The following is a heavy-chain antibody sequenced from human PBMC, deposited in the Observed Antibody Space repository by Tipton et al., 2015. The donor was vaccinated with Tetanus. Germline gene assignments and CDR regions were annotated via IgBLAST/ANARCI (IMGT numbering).Heavy chain of an antibody. CDR3: ARGPFLKLADAFDI. D-gene: IGHD1-1*01. V-gene: IGHV3-21*04. CDR2: ISSENSYI. CDR1: GFTFSSYT. J-gene: IGHJ3*02. Sequence: SLRLSCAASGFTFSSYTLTWVRQAPGKGLEWVSSISSENSYIHYADSLKGRFTISRENSKNTVYLQLNNVRAEDTAMYYCARGPFLKLADAFDIWGQGTLVTVSS.